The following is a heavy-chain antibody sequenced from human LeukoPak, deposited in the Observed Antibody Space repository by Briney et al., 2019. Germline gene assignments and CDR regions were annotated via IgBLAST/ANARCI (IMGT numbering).Heavy chain of an antibody. CDR2: IYHSGST. Sequence: PSETLSLTCAVSGYSISSGYYWGWIRQPPGKGLEWIGSIYHSGSTYYNPSLKSRVTISVDTSKNQFSLKLSSVTAADTAVYYCAKSLAGTCFDYWGQGTLVTVSS. V-gene: IGHV4-38-2*01. J-gene: IGHJ4*02. CDR1: GYSISSGYY. D-gene: IGHD6-19*01. CDR3: AKSLAGTCFDY.